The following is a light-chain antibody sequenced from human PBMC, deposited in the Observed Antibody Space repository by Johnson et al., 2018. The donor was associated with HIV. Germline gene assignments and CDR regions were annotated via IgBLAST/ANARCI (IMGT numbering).Light chain of an antibody. CDR2: EDN. CDR3: GTWDSSLRVGG. Sequence: LTQSPSVSAAPGQTVTISCSGSSSNIGNNYVSWYQQLPGTAPKLLIYEDNKRPSGIPARFSGSKSGTSATLGINGLQTGDEANYYCGTWDSSLRVGGFGTGTKVTVL. CDR1: SSNIGNNY. V-gene: IGLV1-51*02. J-gene: IGLJ1*01.